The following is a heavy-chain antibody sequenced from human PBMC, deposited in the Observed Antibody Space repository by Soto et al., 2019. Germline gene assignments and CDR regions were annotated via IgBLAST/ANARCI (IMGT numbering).Heavy chain of an antibody. CDR1: GFTFSSYA. V-gene: IGHV3-30-3*01. D-gene: IGHD2-15*01. CDR2: ISYDGSNK. Sequence: QVQLVESGGGVVQPGRSLRLSCAASGFTFSSYAMHWVRQAPGKGLEWVAVISYDGSNKYYADSVKGRFTISRDNSKNTLYLQMNSLRAEDTAVYYCARGSVVTFSVRPFDYWGQGTLVPVSS. J-gene: IGHJ4*02. CDR3: ARGSVVTFSVRPFDY.